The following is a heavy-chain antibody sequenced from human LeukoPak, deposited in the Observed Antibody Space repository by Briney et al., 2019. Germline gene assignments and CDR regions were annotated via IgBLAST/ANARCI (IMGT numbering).Heavy chain of an antibody. V-gene: IGHV4-59*12. J-gene: IGHJ6*03. CDR1: GGSISSYY. D-gene: IGHD1-26*01. CDR3: EREGGTDIYYYYMDV. Sequence: SETLSLTCTVSGGSISSYYWSWIRQPPGKGLEWIGHIYYSGSTNYNPSLKSRVTISVDTSKNQFSLKLSSVTAADTDVYYCEREGGTDIYYYYMDVWGKGTTVTVSS. CDR2: IYYSGST.